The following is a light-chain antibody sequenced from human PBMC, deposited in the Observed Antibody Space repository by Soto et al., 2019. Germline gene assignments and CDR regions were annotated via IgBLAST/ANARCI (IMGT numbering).Light chain of an antibody. J-gene: IGKJ4*01. CDR3: QQYNNWPRT. Sequence: EIVMTQSPATLSVSPGERATLSCRASQSVSSNLAWYQQKSGQGPRLLIYGASRRATGIPDKFSGSDSGTEFTLTISSLQSEDFAVYSCQQYNNWPRTFGGGTKVEIK. V-gene: IGKV3-15*01. CDR2: GAS. CDR1: QSVSSN.